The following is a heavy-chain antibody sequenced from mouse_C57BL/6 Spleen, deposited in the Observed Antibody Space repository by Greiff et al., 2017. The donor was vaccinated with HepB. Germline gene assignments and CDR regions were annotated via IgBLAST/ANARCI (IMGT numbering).Heavy chain of an antibody. D-gene: IGHD1-1*01. CDR2: IDPSASYT. CDR1: GYTFTSYW. Sequence: QVQLQQPGAELVRPGTSVKLSCTASGYTFTSYWMHWVQQRPGQGLEWIGVIDPSASYTNYNQKFTGKATLTVDTSSRTAYMQLSILTSDDSGVSYCAGPYYASAAWFAYWGQGTLVTVSA. J-gene: IGHJ3*01. CDR3: AGPYYASAAWFAY. V-gene: IGHV1-59*01.